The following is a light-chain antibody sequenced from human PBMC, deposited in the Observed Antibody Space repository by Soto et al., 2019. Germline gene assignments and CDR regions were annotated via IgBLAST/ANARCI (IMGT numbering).Light chain of an antibody. CDR1: SSNIGSNP. CDR2: SNN. J-gene: IGLJ1*01. CDR3: AAWDDSLNGQV. Sequence: QSVLTQPPSASGTPGQRVTISCSGSSSNIGSNPVNWYQQLPGSAPKLLIYSNNQRPSGVPDRFSGSKSGTSGSLAISGLQSEYEADYYCAAWDDSLNGQVFGTGTKVTVL. V-gene: IGLV1-44*01.